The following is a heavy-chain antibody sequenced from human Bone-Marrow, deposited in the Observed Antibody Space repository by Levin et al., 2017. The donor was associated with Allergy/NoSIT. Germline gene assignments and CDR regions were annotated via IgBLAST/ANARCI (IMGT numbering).Heavy chain of an antibody. CDR1: GFIFSNYV. V-gene: IGHV3-23*01. CDR2: ISGNGGST. CDR3: AKDYCSSASCYPEC. D-gene: IGHD2-2*01. Sequence: GGSLRLSCRASGFIFSNYVMNWVRQAPGKGLEWVSSISGNGGSTYYADSVKGRFTISRDSSKDTLYLQMNSLRAEDTAFYYCAKDYCSSASCYPECWGRGALDTVSS. J-gene: IGHJ1*01.